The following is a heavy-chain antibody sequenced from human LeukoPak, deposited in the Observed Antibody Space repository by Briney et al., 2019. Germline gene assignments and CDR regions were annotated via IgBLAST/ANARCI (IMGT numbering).Heavy chain of an antibody. CDR2: IYTSGST. J-gene: IGHJ4*02. D-gene: IGHD6-13*01. CDR3: ARGRRQLVRSWGY. Sequence: SQILSLTCTVSSGSISSVSYYWSWIREPAGKGLEWIGHIYTSGSTEYNPSLKSRVTVSVDTSRNQFSLKLTSVTAADTAVYYCARGRRQLVRSWGYWGQGTLVTVSS. CDR1: SGSISSVSYY. V-gene: IGHV4-61*09.